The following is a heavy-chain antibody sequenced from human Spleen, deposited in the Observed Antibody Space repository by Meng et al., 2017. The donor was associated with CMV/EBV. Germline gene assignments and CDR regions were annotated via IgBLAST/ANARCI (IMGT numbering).Heavy chain of an antibody. Sequence: ASVKVSCKASGYTFTSYYMHWVRQAPGQGLEWMGIVNPNGGSTSYAQRFQGRVTMTRDTSTSTVYMELSSLRSEDTAVYYCARAGSTPNFWSGYYTTYYYYGMDVWGQGTTVTVSS. J-gene: IGHJ6*02. CDR1: GYTFTSYY. D-gene: IGHD3-3*01. V-gene: IGHV1-46*01. CDR3: ARAGSTPNFWSGYYTTYYYYGMDV. CDR2: VNPNGGST.